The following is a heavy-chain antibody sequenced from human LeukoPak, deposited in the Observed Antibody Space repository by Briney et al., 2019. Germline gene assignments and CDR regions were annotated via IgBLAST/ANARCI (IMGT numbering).Heavy chain of an antibody. CDR2: VYYSGST. J-gene: IGHJ6*03. CDR3: ARTTEGYCRGRSCYSYYYYMDV. D-gene: IGHD2-15*01. CDR1: GGSISSYY. V-gene: IGHV4-59*01. Sequence: SETVSLTCTVSGGSISSYYWSWLRQPPGKGLEWIGYVYYSGSTNYNPSLKSRVTISVDTSKNQFSLKLSSVTAADTAVYYCARTTEGYCRGRSCYSYYYYMDVWGKGTTVTVSS.